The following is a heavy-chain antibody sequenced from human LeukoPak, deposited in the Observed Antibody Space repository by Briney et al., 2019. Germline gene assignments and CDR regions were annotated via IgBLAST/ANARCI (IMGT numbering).Heavy chain of an antibody. V-gene: IGHV3-23*01. CDR1: GLTFSSYV. J-gene: IGHJ4*02. CDR3: AKEPRGSTVAGPFDY. D-gene: IGHD6-19*01. Sequence: PGGSLRLSCAASGLTFSSYVMSWVRQAPGKGLEWVSPISGGADATYYADSVKARFTISRDNFKNTLYLQMNSLRADDTAVYYCAKEPRGSTVAGPFDYWGQGTLVTVSS. CDR2: ISGGADAT.